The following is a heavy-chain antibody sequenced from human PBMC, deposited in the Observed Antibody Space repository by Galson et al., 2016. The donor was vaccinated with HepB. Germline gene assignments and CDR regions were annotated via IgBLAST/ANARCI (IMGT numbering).Heavy chain of an antibody. CDR1: GFTFSSYA. V-gene: IGHV3-23*01. Sequence: SLRLSCAVSGFTFSSYAMSWVRQAPGKGLEWVSAISGSGGRSVSGTTYYADSVKGRFTTSRDDSKNTLYLQMNSLRAEDTAVYYCALLTGLSHSYYDMDIWGQGTTVTVSS. D-gene: IGHD3-16*01. CDR3: ALLTGLSHSYYDMDI. J-gene: IGHJ6*02. CDR2: ISGSGGRSVSGTT.